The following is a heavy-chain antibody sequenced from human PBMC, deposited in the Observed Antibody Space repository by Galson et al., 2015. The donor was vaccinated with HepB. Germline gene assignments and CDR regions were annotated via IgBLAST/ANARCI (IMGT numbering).Heavy chain of an antibody. Sequence: ETLSLTCTVSGGSISSYYWSWIRQPPGKGLEWIGYIYYSGSTNYNPSLKSRVTISVDTSKNQFSLKLSSVTAADTAVYYCARAVSIAARPTDYYYMDVWGKGTTVTVSS. CDR2: IYYSGST. V-gene: IGHV4-59*01. J-gene: IGHJ6*03. CDR1: GGSISSYY. CDR3: ARAVSIAARPTDYYYMDV. D-gene: IGHD6-6*01.